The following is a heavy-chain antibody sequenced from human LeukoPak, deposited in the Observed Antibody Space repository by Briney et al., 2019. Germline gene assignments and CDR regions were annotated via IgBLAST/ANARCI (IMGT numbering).Heavy chain of an antibody. CDR3: ASGSGSYRTPYYYMDV. V-gene: IGHV3-15*01. D-gene: IGHD3-10*01. CDR1: GFTFANGW. CDR2: IKSKTDGGTT. J-gene: IGHJ6*03. Sequence: GGSLRLSCAASGFTFANGWMSWVRQAPGKGLEWIGRIKSKTDGGTTDYAAPVKDRFTISRDDSKNTLYLQMNSLKTEDTAVYYCASGSGSYRTPYYYMDVWGTGTTVTVSS.